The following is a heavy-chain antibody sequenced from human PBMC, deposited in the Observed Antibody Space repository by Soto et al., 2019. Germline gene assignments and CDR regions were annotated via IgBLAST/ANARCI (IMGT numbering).Heavy chain of an antibody. J-gene: IGHJ4*02. D-gene: IGHD6-19*01. CDR2: ISYDGSNK. CDR3: ARDRQYSSLDY. V-gene: IGHV3-30-3*01. CDR1: GFTFSSYA. Sequence: SLRLSCAASGFTFSSYAMHWVRQAPGKGLEWVAVISYDGSNKYYADSVKGRFTISRDNSKNTLYLQMNSLRAEDTAVYYCARDRQYSSLDYWGQGTLVTVPS.